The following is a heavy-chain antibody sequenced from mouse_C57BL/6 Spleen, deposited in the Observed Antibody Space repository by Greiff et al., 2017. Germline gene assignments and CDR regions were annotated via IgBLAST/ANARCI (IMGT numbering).Heavy chain of an antibody. CDR2: INPNNGGT. D-gene: IGHD2-4*01. Sequence: EVQLQQSGPELVKPGASVKISCKASGYTFTDYYMHWVKQSHGKGLEWIGDINPNNGGTSYNQKFKGKATLTVDKSSSTAYMELRSLTSEDSAVYYCARSLYDYDGAYWGQGTLGTVSA. CDR1: GYTFTDYY. J-gene: IGHJ3*01. CDR3: ARSLYDYDGAY. V-gene: IGHV1-26*01.